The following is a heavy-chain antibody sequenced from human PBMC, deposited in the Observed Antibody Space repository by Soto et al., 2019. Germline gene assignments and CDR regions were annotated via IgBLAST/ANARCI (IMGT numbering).Heavy chain of an antibody. CDR1: GGSISSYY. J-gene: IGHJ4*02. Sequence: QVQLQESGPGLVKPSETLSLTCTVSGGSISSYYWSWIRQPPGKGLEWIGYIYYSGSTNYNPSLKSRVTISVDTSKNQFSLKLSSVTAADTAVYYCARDGDAAAAALFDYWGQGTLVTVSS. D-gene: IGHD6-13*01. CDR2: IYYSGST. V-gene: IGHV4-59*01. CDR3: ARDGDAAAAALFDY.